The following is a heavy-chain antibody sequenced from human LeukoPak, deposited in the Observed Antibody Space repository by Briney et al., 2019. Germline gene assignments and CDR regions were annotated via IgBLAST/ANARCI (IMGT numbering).Heavy chain of an antibody. CDR3: ARHVSSSNDY. V-gene: IGHV5-10-1*01. Sequence: GASLQISCQGSGYSFTSYWISWVRQMPGKGLEWMGRIDPSDSYTNYSPSFQGHVTISADKSISTAYLQWSSLKASDTAMYYCARHVSSSNDYWGQGTLVTVSS. CDR2: IDPSDSYT. CDR1: GYSFTSYW. J-gene: IGHJ4*02. D-gene: IGHD6-13*01.